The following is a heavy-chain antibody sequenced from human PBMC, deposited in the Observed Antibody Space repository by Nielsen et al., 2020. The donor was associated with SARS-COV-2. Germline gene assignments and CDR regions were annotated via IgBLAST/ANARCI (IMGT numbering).Heavy chain of an antibody. CDR3: AKEQITIPFLGVGYYYYGMDV. CDR2: MNPNSGKT. D-gene: IGHD3-3*01. V-gene: IGHV1-8*02. Sequence: ASVKASCKASGYTFTGYYMHWVRQATGQGFEWMGWMNPNSGKTGYAQKFQGRLTMTRNTSISTAYMELSSLRSEDTAVYYCAKEQITIPFLGVGYYYYGMDVWGQGTTVTVSS. CDR1: GYTFTGYY. J-gene: IGHJ6*02.